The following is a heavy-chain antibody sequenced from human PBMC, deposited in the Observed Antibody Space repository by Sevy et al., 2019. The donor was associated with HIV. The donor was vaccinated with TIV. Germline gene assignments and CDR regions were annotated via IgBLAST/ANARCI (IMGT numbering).Heavy chain of an antibody. CDR2: IWFDGSNI. CDR1: GFIFNNYA. V-gene: IGHV3-33*08. CDR3: ARERTYLFDY. J-gene: IGHJ4*02. Sequence: GGSLRLSCAASGFIFNNYAMNWVRQAPGKGLEWVADIWFDGSNIHYADSVRGRFTISRDNSKNTLSLHMSSLRVEDTAVYYCARERTYLFDYCGQGTLVTVSS.